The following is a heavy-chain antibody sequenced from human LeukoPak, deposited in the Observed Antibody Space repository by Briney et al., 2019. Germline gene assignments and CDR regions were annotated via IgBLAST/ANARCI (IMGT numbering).Heavy chain of an antibody. CDR3: ARDFSSEWFYYYYYYMDV. J-gene: IGHJ6*03. D-gene: IGHD3-3*01. V-gene: IGHV3-7*01. CDR2: INQDGSEK. Sequence: GGSLRLSCAASGFTFSSYWMSWVRQAPGKGLEWVANINQDGSEKYYVDSVKGRFTISRDNAKNSLYLQMNSLRAEDTAVYYCARDFSSEWFYYYYYYMDVWGKGTTVTVSS. CDR1: GFTFSSYW.